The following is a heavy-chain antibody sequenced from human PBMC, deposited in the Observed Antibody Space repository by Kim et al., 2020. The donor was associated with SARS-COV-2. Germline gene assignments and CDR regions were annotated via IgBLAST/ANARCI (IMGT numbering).Heavy chain of an antibody. CDR2: INHSGST. CDR1: GGSFSGYY. V-gene: IGHV4-34*01. D-gene: IGHD1-26*01. CDR3: AVPQSGRATRIPGY. J-gene: IGHJ4*02. Sequence: SETLSLTCAVYGGSFSGYYWSWIRQPPGKGLEWIGEINHSGSTNYNPSLKSRVTISVDTSKNQFSLKLSSVTAADTAVYYCAVPQSGRATRIPGYWGQGTLVTVSS.